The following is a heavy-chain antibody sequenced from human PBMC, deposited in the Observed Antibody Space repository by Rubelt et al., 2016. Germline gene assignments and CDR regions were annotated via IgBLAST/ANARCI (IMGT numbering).Heavy chain of an antibody. V-gene: IGHV3-30*02. CDR1: GITFSSYA. Sequence: GRSLRLSCAASGITFSSYAMHWVRQAPGKGLEWVAFIRYDGSNKYYVDSVKGRFTISRDNSKNTLYLQMNSLRAEDTAVYYCVKDGDPLIVVLPAGTWGGFDYWGQGTLVTVSS. CDR3: VKDGDPLIVVLPAGTWGGFDY. J-gene: IGHJ4*02. CDR2: IRYDGSNK. D-gene: IGHD2-2*01.